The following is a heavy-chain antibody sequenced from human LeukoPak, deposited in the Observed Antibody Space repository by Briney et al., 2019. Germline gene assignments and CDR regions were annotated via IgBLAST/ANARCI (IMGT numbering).Heavy chain of an antibody. CDR2: ISSSSSTI. D-gene: IGHD6-6*01. CDR1: GFTFSSYI. Sequence: GGSLRLSCAASGFTFSSYIMNWVRQAPGKVLEWVSYISSSSSTIYYADSVKGRFIISRDNARNSLFLQMNILTAEDTAIYYCVREGAYSTSSPAGYWGQGTLVSVSS. CDR3: VREGAYSTSSPAGY. V-gene: IGHV3-48*04. J-gene: IGHJ4*02.